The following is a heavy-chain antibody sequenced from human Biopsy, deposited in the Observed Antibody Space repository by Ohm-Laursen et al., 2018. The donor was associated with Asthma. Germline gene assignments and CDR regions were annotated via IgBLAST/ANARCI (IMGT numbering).Heavy chain of an antibody. Sequence: SLRLSCSASGFTFNNYGMTWVRQAPGQGLEWVSAISHSGLSTYYARSVQGRFTISRDNSRNILELQMNSLTAEDTAVYYCAREDLDAAMVKGYYYPMDVWGQGTTVTVSS. CDR2: ISHSGLST. J-gene: IGHJ6*02. CDR1: GFTFNNYG. V-gene: IGHV3-23*01. D-gene: IGHD5-18*01. CDR3: AREDLDAAMVKGYYYPMDV.